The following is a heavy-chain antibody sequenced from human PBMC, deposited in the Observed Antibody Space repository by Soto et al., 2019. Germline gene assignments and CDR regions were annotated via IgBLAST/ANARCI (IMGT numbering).Heavy chain of an antibody. CDR3: ARPVRGSPEDV. V-gene: IGHV3-7*05. J-gene: IGHJ6*02. Sequence: EVQLVESGGGLVQPGGSLRLSCEASGFTFSAYWMGWVRQAPGTGLQWVATIKTDGSEKYYVDSVTGRFTISRDNDKNSLHLQLNTLRAEDTGVYYCARPVRGSPEDVWGQGTTVTVSS. CDR2: IKTDGSEK. CDR1: GFTFSAYW. D-gene: IGHD3-16*01.